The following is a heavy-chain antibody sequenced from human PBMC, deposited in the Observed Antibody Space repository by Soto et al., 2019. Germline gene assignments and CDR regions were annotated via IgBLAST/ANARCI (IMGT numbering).Heavy chain of an antibody. J-gene: IGHJ4*02. Sequence: QVQLQQWGAGLLKPSETLSLTCAVNGGSFTGYYWSWVRQPPGKGLEWIGEVKDGGVTNYSPSLMSRDTISSDAPKKQFSLKVTSVTAADTAVYYCTRGQEGVVATHWDQGTLVTVSS. D-gene: IGHD5-12*01. CDR1: GGSFTGYY. CDR2: VKDGGVT. V-gene: IGHV4-34*01. CDR3: TRGQEGVVATH.